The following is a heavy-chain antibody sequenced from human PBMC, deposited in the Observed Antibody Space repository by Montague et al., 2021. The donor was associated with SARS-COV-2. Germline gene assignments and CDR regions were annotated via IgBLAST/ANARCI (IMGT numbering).Heavy chain of an antibody. CDR2: SYYRGST. D-gene: IGHD5-24*01. V-gene: IGHV4-59*01. CDR3: VGEDRWNRIDP. CDR1: GGSINSSY. Sequence: SETLSLTCTVSGGSINSSYWSWIWQPPGKGLEWIGYSYYRGSTNSNPALKTRVSISVDTSKNKFSLKLSSGTAADTAVCYCVGEDRWNRIDPWGQGTLVTVSS. J-gene: IGHJ5*02.